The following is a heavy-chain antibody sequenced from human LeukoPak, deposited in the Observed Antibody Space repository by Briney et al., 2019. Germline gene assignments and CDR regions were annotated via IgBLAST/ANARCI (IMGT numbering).Heavy chain of an antibody. D-gene: IGHD5-18*01. CDR2: IYSSGST. CDR1: GGSISTYY. CDR3: ARGLYSYGLPDALDI. J-gene: IGHJ3*02. Sequence: NASETLSLTCTVSGGSISTYYWSWIRQPAGRGLEWIGRIYSSGSTNYNPSLKSRVTISVDTSKNQFSLKLSSVTAADTAVYYCARGLYSYGLPDALDIWGQGTMVTVSS. V-gene: IGHV4-4*07.